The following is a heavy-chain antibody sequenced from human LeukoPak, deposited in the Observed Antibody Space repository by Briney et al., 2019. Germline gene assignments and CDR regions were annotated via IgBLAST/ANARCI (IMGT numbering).Heavy chain of an antibody. CDR2: NSTYNGNT. V-gene: IGHV1-18*01. Sequence: ASVKVSCKASGYTFTNYDIGWVRQAPGQWLEWMGCNSTYNGNTNYAQKFQGRVTMATDTSTSTAYMELRSLRSDDTAVYYCARGDLREFDHWGQGTLVTVSS. J-gene: IGHJ4*02. D-gene: IGHD4-17*01. CDR1: GYTFTNYD. CDR3: ARGDLREFDH.